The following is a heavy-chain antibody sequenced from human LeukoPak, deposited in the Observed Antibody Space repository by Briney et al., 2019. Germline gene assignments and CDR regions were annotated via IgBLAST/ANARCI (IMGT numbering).Heavy chain of an antibody. CDR1: GFTFSSYA. CDR2: ISYDGSNK. D-gene: IGHD6-19*01. CDR3: ARGGEQWFDY. V-gene: IGHV3-30-3*01. J-gene: IGHJ4*02. Sequence: GGSLRLSCAASGFTFSSYAMHWVRQAPGKGLEWVAVISYDGSNKYYADSVKGRFTISRDNAKNSLYLQMNSLRAEDTAVYYCARGGEQWFDYWGQGTLVTVSS.